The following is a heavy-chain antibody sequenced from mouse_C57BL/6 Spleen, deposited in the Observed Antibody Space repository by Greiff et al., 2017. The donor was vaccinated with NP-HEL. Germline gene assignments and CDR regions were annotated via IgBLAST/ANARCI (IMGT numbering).Heavy chain of an antibody. J-gene: IGHJ3*01. CDR3: ARTTDYYGSSLFAY. D-gene: IGHD1-1*01. CDR2: INPSTGGT. Sequence: VQLQQSGPELVKPGASVKISCKASGYSFTGYYMNWVKQSPEKSLEWIGEINPSTGGTTYNQKFKAKATLTVDKSSSTAYMQLKSLTSEDSAVYYCARTTDYYGSSLFAYWGQGTLVTVSA. CDR1: GYSFTGYY. V-gene: IGHV1-42*01.